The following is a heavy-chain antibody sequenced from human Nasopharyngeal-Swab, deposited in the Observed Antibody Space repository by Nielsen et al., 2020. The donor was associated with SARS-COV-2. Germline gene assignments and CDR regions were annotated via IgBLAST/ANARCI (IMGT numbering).Heavy chain of an antibody. CDR3: AREGDYDAFDI. V-gene: IGHV1-18*01. D-gene: IGHD3-16*01. Sequence: ASVKVSCKASGYSFSNYAISWLRQAPGQGLEWLGWISLNDGNTNYAQNVQGRVTMTADTSTSTAYMDLNSLTSGDTAVYYCAREGDYDAFDIWGQGTLVSASA. CDR2: ISLNDGNT. CDR1: GYSFSNYA. J-gene: IGHJ3*02.